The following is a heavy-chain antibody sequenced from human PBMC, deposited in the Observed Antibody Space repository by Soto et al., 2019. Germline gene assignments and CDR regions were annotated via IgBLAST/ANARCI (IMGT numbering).Heavy chain of an antibody. V-gene: IGHV4-59*01. CDR2: IYYSGST. CDR1: GGSISSYY. J-gene: IGHJ6*02. D-gene: IGHD3-22*01. Sequence: KPSETLSLTCTVSGGSISSYYWSWIRQPPGKGLEWIGYIYYSGSTNYNPSLKSRVTISVDTSKNQFSLKLSSVTAADTAVYYCARDIAVEYYYDSSGYSPSYYYGMDVWGQGTTVTVSS. CDR3: ARDIAVEYYYDSSGYSPSYYYGMDV.